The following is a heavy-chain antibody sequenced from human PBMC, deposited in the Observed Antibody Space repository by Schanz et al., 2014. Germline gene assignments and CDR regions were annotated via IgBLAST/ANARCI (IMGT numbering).Heavy chain of an antibody. D-gene: IGHD1-26*01. CDR3: ARDSGSHYLVDY. J-gene: IGHJ4*02. Sequence: EVQLVESGGGLVKPGGSLRLSCAASGFTFFGSFAMSWVRQAPGKGLEWVSGMSGSGSTADYADSVKGRFTISRDNSRKTLYLQMNSLRAEDTAVYYCARDSGSHYLVDYWGQGTLVTVSS. CDR1: GFTFFGSFA. V-gene: IGHV3-23*04. CDR2: MSGSGSTA.